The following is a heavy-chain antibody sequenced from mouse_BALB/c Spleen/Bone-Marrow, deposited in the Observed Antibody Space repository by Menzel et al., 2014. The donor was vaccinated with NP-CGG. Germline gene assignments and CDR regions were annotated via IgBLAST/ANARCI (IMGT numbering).Heavy chain of an antibody. J-gene: IGHJ2*01. CDR3: ARIYYYGRDY. Sequence: VKLMESGAELAKPGASVKMSCKASGYTFTNYWMHWVKQRPGQGLEWIGYINPSTGYTEYNQEFKDKATLTADKSSSTAYMQLSSLTSEDSAVYYCARIYYYGRDYWGQGTTLTVSS. CDR1: GYTFTNYW. D-gene: IGHD1-1*01. V-gene: IGHV1-7*01. CDR2: INPSTGYT.